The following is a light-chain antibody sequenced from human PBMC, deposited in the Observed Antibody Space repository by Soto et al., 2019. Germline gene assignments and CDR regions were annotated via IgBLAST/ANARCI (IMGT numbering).Light chain of an antibody. CDR3: QQYNSYSSYT. Sequence: DIPMTQSPSTLSASVGDRVTITCRASQTISTWLAWYQQKPGKAPKLLIYKASTLESGVPSRFSGGGSGTEFTLTISSLQPDDFATNYCQQYNSYSSYTFGQGTKLEIK. CDR2: KAS. CDR1: QTISTW. V-gene: IGKV1-5*03. J-gene: IGKJ2*01.